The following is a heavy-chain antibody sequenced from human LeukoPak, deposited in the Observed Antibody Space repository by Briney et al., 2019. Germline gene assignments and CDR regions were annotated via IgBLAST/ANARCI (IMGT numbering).Heavy chain of an antibody. D-gene: IGHD6-19*01. CDR2: IYSGGRT. V-gene: IGHV3-66*01. CDR1: GFTVSSNY. CDR3: ARVGSSGWYLYFSY. J-gene: IGHJ4*02. Sequence: GGSLRLSCAASGFTVSSNYMSWVRQAPGKGLEWVSIIYSGGRTYYAASVKGRFTISRDNSKNTLYLQMKSLRAEDTAVYYCARVGSSGWYLYFSYWGQGTQVTVSS.